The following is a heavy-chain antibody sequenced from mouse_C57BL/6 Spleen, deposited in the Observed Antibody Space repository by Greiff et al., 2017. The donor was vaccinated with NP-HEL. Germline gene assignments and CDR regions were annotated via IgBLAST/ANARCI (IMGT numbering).Heavy chain of an antibody. Sequence: VQLQQPGAELVKPGASVKVSCKASGYTFTSYWITWVKQRPGQGLEWIGDIYPGSGSTNYNEKFKSKATLTVDTSSSTAYMQLSSLTSEDSAVYYCARRTKFITWYFDVWGTGTTVTVSS. CDR1: GYTFTSYW. CDR3: ARRTKFITWYFDV. V-gene: IGHV1-55*01. J-gene: IGHJ1*03. CDR2: IYPGSGST. D-gene: IGHD1-1*01.